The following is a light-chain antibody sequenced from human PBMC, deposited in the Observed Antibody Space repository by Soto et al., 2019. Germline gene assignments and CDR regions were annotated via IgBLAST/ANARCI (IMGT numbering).Light chain of an antibody. CDR2: DVS. CDR1: SSDVGGYNY. CDR3: CSYAGSYTLYV. Sequence: ALTQPRSVSGSPGQSVTISCTGTSSDVGGYNYVSWYQQHPGKAPKLMIYDVSKRPSGVPDRFSGSKSGNTASLTISGPQAEDEADYYCCSYAGSYTLYVFGTGTKVTVL. V-gene: IGLV2-11*01. J-gene: IGLJ1*01.